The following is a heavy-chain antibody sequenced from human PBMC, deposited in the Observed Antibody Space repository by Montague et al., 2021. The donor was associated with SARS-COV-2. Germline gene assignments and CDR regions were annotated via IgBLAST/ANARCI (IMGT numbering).Heavy chain of an antibody. D-gene: IGHD3-22*01. CDR1: GFTFSSYS. Sequence: SLRLSCAASGFTFSSYSMNWVRQAPGKGLEWVSSMSNSNSYIYYADSVKGRFTTSRDNAKNSLYLQMNSLRAEDTAVYYCARAAWGYYDSSGYLDYWGQGTLVTVSS. CDR2: MSNSNSYI. J-gene: IGHJ4*02. CDR3: ARAAWGYYDSSGYLDY. V-gene: IGHV3-21*01.